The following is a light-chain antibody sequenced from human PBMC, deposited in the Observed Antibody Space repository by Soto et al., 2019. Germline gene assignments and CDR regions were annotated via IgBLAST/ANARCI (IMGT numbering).Light chain of an antibody. J-gene: IGKJ1*01. V-gene: IGKV3-11*01. CDR3: LQRKNWPPWT. CDR2: DAS. CDR1: QNVDTF. Sequence: EVVLTPSPATLSFSRGERATLSCRASQNVDTFLARNQLKPGQAPRLVIFDASNSAAGIPDRFSGSGSGTDFTLTISGLEPEDFALYYCLQRKNWPPWTFGQGTKVELK.